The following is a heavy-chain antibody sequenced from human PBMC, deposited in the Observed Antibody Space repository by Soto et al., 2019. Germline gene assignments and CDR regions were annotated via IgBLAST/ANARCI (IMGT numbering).Heavy chain of an antibody. CDR1: GGTFSSYA. Sequence: QVQLVQSGAEVKKPGSSGKVSCKASGGTFSSYAISWVRQAPGQGLEWMGGIIPIFGTANYAQKFQGRVTITADESTSKAYMELSSLRSEDTAEYYCARDHDAWRSSTSRIDVWGQGTTVTVSS. CDR3: ARDHDAWRSSTSRIDV. D-gene: IGHD2-2*01. J-gene: IGHJ6*02. V-gene: IGHV1-69*01. CDR2: IIPIFGTA.